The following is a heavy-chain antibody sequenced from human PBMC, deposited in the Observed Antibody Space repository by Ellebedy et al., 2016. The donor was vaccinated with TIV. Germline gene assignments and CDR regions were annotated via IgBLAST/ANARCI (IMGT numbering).Heavy chain of an antibody. CDR1: GGSISSGNYY. CDR3: ARDPALPRGRFDT. CDR2: IYNSGST. V-gene: IGHV4-31*03. Sequence: MPSETLSLTCTVSGGSISSGNYYWIWIRQHPGKGLEWIGHIYNSGSTYYNPSLKSRVTVSVDTSKNQFSLNLTSVTAADTAVYYCARDPALPRGRFDTWGQGTLVTVSS. J-gene: IGHJ5*02.